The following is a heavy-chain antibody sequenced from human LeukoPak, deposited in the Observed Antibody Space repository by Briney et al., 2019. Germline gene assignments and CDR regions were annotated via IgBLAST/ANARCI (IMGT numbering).Heavy chain of an antibody. V-gene: IGHV3-30*18. D-gene: IGHD1-26*01. CDR3: AKGGYSGSYYAHDYFDY. CDR1: GLTFSSYG. Sequence: PGRSLRLSCAASGLTFSSYGLHWVRQAPGKGLEWVAVISYDGSNKYYAHSVKGRFTIYRDNSKNTLYLQMNSLRAEDTAVYYCAKGGYSGSYYAHDYFDYWGQGTLVTVSS. CDR2: ISYDGSNK. J-gene: IGHJ4*02.